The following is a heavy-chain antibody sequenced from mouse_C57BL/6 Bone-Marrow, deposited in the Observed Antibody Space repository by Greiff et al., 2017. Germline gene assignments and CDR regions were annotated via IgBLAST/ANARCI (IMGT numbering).Heavy chain of an antibody. D-gene: IGHD1-1*01. V-gene: IGHV5-15*01. CDR2: LSNLAYSI. CDR1: GFTFSDYG. Sequence: EVKLVESGGGLVQPGGSLKLSCAASGFTFSDYGMAWVRQAPRTGPEWVAFLSNLAYSIYYADTVTGRFPLSREKAKNTLYLEMSSLRSEDTAMYYCARLNYVNAIYYCGQGTSVPVSS. CDR3: ARLNYVNAIYY. J-gene: IGHJ4*01.